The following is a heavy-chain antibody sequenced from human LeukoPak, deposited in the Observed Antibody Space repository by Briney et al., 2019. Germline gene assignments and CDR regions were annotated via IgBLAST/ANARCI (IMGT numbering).Heavy chain of an antibody. CDR2: FDPEDGET. Sequence: ASVKVSCKVSGYTLTELSMHWVRQAPGKGLEWIGGFDPEDGETIYAQKFQGRVTMTEDTSTDTAYMELSSLRSEDTAVYYCATGPPWYYYDSSGYKDYWGQGTLVTVSS. CDR3: ATGPPWYYYDSSGYKDY. CDR1: GYTLTELS. J-gene: IGHJ4*02. D-gene: IGHD3-22*01. V-gene: IGHV1-24*01.